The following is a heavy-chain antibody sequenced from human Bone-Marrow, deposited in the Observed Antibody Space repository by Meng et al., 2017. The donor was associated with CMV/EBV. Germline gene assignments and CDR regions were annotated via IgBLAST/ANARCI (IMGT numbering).Heavy chain of an antibody. D-gene: IGHD3-9*01. CDR1: GGTFSSYA. V-gene: IGHV1-69*10. CDR3: AKNAQAHYDILTGYYKEERYFDY. Sequence: SVKVSCKASGGTFSSYAISWVRQAPGQGLEWMGGIIPILNIANYAQKFQGRVTITADKSTSTAYMELSSLRSEDTAIYYCAKNAQAHYDILTGYYKEERYFDYWGQRTLVTVSS. J-gene: IGHJ4*02. CDR2: IIPILNIA.